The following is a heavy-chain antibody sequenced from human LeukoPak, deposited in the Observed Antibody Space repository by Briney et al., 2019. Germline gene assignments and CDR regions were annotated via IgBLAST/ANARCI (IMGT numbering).Heavy chain of an antibody. Sequence: SETLSLTCTVSGGSISSSSYYWGCIRQPPGKGLEWIGSIYYSGSTYYNPSLKSRVTISVDTSKNQFSLKLSSVTAADTAVYYCASIRRFLEWLLCFDYWGQGTLVTVSS. CDR2: IYYSGST. CDR3: ASIRRFLEWLLCFDY. CDR1: GGSISSSSYY. J-gene: IGHJ4*02. V-gene: IGHV4-39*01. D-gene: IGHD3-3*01.